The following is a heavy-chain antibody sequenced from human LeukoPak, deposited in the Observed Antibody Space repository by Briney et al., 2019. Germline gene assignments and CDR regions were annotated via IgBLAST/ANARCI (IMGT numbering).Heavy chain of an antibody. V-gene: IGHV4-31*03. J-gene: IGHJ4*02. Sequence: SETLSLTCTVSGGSISSGGYYWSWIRQHPGKGLEWIGYIYYSGSTYYNPSLKSRVTISVDTSKNQFSLKLSSVTAADTAVYYCARSNDYKFDYWGQGTLVTVSS. CDR2: IYYSGST. D-gene: IGHD4-11*01. CDR1: GGSISSGGYY. CDR3: ARSNDYKFDY.